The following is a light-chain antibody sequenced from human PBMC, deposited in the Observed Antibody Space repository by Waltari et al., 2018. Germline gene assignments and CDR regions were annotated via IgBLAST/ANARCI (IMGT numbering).Light chain of an antibody. J-gene: IGKJ1*01. Sequence: IVMTQTPLSSPVTLGQPASISCRSSQSLVHSDGNTYLSWLHQRPGQPPRLLIYKISNRCSGVPDRFSGSGAESEFTLKISRVEAADVGVYYCMQVTHCPWTFGQGTKVEIK. V-gene: IGKV2-24*01. CDR1: QSLVHSDGNTY. CDR3: MQVTHCPWT. CDR2: KIS.